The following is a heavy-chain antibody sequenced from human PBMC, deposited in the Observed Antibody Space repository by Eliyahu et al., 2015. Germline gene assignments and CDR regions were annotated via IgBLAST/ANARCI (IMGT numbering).Heavy chain of an antibody. CDR2: MNPNTGNT. CDR3: ARRVMITFGGVTSDAFDI. V-gene: IGHV1-8*01. D-gene: IGHD3-16*01. J-gene: IGHJ3*02. Sequence: QVQLVQSGAEVKKPGASVKVSCKASGSTFTSYDINWVRQATGQGLEWMGWMNPNTGNTGYAQKFQDRVTMTRNTSISTAYMELSSLRSEDTAVYYCARRVMITFGGVTSDAFDIWGQGTMVTVSS. CDR1: GSTFTSYD.